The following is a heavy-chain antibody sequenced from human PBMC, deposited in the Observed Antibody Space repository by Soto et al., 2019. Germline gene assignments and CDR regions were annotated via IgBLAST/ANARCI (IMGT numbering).Heavy chain of an antibody. CDR2: ITGSGDST. Sequence: EVQLLESGGGLVQPGGSLRLSCAVSGFTFSSHAMSWVRQAPGKGLECVSSITGSGDSTYYADSVKGRFTISRDKSKSTLYLQINSLRAEDTAVYYSAKDLQFSGWLSAQTFDYWGQGTQVTVSS. CDR3: AKDLQFSGWLSAQTFDY. CDR1: GFTFSSHA. D-gene: IGHD6-19*01. V-gene: IGHV3-23*01. J-gene: IGHJ4*02.